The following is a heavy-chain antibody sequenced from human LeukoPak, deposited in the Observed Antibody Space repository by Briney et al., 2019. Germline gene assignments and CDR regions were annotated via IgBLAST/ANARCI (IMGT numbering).Heavy chain of an antibody. D-gene: IGHD2-2*01. J-gene: IGHJ4*02. CDR2: ISSSSSYI. CDR3: AREPDRVVPAPLGEDFDY. CDR1: GFTFSSYS. Sequence: GGSLRLSCAASGFTFSSYSMNWVRQAPGEGLEGVSSISSSSSYIYYADSVKGRFTISRDNAKNSLYLQMNSLRAEDTAVYYCAREPDRVVPAPLGEDFDYWGQGTLVTVSS. V-gene: IGHV3-21*01.